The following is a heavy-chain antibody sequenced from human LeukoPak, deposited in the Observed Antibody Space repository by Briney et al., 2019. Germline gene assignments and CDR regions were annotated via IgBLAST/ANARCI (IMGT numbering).Heavy chain of an antibody. V-gene: IGHV4-39*01. Sequence: SETLSLTXTVSGGSISSSSYYWGWIGQPPGKGLEWIGSIYYSGSTYYNPSLKSRVTISVDTSKNQFSLKLSSVTAADTAVYYCARHEFVGATVFDYWGQGTLVTVSS. CDR1: GGSISSSSYY. J-gene: IGHJ4*02. D-gene: IGHD1-26*01. CDR3: ARHEFVGATVFDY. CDR2: IYYSGST.